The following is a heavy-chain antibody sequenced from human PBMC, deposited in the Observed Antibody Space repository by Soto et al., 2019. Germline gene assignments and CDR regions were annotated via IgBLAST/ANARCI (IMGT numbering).Heavy chain of an antibody. V-gene: IGHV4-31*03. CDR1: GDSISSGGYY. CDR3: ERVKGGTTRRAFDS. CDR2: IYDNGGA. Sequence: QVQLQESGPGLVKPSQTLSLTCTVSGDSISSGGYYWSWIRQPPGKGLEWIGYIYDNGGAYYSPSLKGRVVISVDRCENQFSLRLSSVTAADTAVYYFERVKGGTTRRAFDSWGQGTLVTVSS. J-gene: IGHJ4*02. D-gene: IGHD1-7*01.